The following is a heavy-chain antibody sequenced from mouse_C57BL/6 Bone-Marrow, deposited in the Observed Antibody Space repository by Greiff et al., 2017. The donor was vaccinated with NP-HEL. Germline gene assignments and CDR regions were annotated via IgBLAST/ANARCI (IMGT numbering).Heavy chain of an antibody. CDR1: GFNITDDY. CDR3: TTSVYDGYYVPYWYFDV. J-gene: IGHJ1*03. CDR2: IDPENGDT. V-gene: IGHV14-4*01. D-gene: IGHD2-3*01. Sequence: VQLQQSGAELVRPGASVKLSCTASGFNITDDYMHWVKQRPEQGLEWIGWIDPENGDTEYASKFQGKATITADTSSNTAYLQLSSLTSEDTAVYYCTTSVYDGYYVPYWYFDVWGTGTTVTVSS.